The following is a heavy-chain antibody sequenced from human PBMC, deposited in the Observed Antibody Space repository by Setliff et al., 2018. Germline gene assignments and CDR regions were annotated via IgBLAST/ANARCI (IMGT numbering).Heavy chain of an antibody. D-gene: IGHD3-10*01. CDR3: ARGITYYYHMDL. J-gene: IGHJ6*03. CDR2: IHSSGTT. CDR1: GASFSDYY. V-gene: IGHV4-59*12. Sequence: SETLSLTCTVYGASFSDYYWGWIRQPPGKGLEWIGRIHSSGTTNYNPSLKSRATISIDKSKNHFSLRVTSVTAADTAVYFCARGITYYYHMDLWGTGTTVTVS.